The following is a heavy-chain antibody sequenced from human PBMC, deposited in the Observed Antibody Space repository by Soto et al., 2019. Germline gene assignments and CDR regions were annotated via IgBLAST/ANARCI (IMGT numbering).Heavy chain of an antibody. J-gene: IGHJ6*02. CDR2: ISGSGDST. CDR3: ASGRGRSFYDGMDV. D-gene: IGHD1-26*01. CDR1: RFTFSSYA. Sequence: EVQLLESGGGLVQPGGSLRLSCAASRFTFSSYAMTWVRQAPGKGLEWVSAISGSGDSTYYAGSVKGRFTISRDNSKNTLYLQMNSLRAEDTAVYYCASGRGRSFYDGMDVWGQGTTVTVSS. V-gene: IGHV3-23*01.